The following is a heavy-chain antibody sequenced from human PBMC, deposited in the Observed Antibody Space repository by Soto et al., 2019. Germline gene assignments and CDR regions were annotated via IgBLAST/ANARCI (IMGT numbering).Heavy chain of an antibody. V-gene: IGHV1-69*06. CDR1: GDTFSSYA. Sequence: QVQLVQSGAEVKKPGSSVKVSCKASGDTFSSYAINWVRQAPGQGLEWMGGIIPMFGTANYAQKFKGRVTIPAGKSTSTVYMELSSLRSEDTAVYYCARVGPAHYYDSSGYYSPLDYWGQGTLVTVSS. CDR3: ARVGPAHYYDSSGYYSPLDY. J-gene: IGHJ4*02. CDR2: IIPMFGTA. D-gene: IGHD3-22*01.